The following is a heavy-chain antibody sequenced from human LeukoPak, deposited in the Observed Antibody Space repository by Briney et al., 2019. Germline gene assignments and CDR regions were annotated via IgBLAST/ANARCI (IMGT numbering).Heavy chain of an antibody. Sequence: ASVKVSCKASGYTFTSYYMHWVRQAPGQGLEWMGIINPSGGSTSYAQKFQGRVTMTRDMSTSTVYMELSSLRSEDTAVYYCARHWGDIAGAGTGAFDIWGQGTKVTVSS. CDR2: INPSGGST. D-gene: IGHD6-13*01. CDR1: GYTFTSYY. V-gene: IGHV1-46*01. J-gene: IGHJ3*02. CDR3: ARHWGDIAGAGTGAFDI.